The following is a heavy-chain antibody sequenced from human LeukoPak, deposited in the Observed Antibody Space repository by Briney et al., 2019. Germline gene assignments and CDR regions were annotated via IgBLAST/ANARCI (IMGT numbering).Heavy chain of an antibody. CDR2: IKQDGSEK. J-gene: IGHJ4*02. V-gene: IGHV3-7*01. CDR1: GFTFSAYW. CDR3: AGGGSGWYGY. Sequence: GGSLRLSCAASGFTFSAYWMSWVRQAPGKGLEWVANIKQDGSEKYYVDSVKGRFTISRDNAKNSMYLQMNSLTAEGTAVYYCAGGGSGWYGYWGQGTLVTVSS. D-gene: IGHD6-19*01.